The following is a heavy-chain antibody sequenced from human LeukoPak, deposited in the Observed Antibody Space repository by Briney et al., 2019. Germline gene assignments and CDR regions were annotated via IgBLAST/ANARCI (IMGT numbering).Heavy chain of an antibody. V-gene: IGHV1-2*04. J-gene: IGHJ3*02. Sequence: EASVKVSCKASGYTFTDYYIHWVRQAPGHGLEWMGWIKPNSGGTKFAQKFLGWVTMTRDTSINTAYMELSRLRSDDTAEYYCARDRGRGGLSSAFDIWGQGTMVTVSS. D-gene: IGHD3-16*01. CDR2: IKPNSGGT. CDR1: GYTFTDYY. CDR3: ARDRGRGGLSSAFDI.